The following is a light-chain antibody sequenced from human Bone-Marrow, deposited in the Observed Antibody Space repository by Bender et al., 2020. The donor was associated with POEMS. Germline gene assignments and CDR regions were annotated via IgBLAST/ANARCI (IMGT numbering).Light chain of an antibody. V-gene: IGLV2-23*01. Sequence: QSVLTQPPSVSEAPGQRVTISCTASSSGVGTYNLVSWYQHHPGKAPKLMIYEDTKRPSGVSNRFSGSKSGNTASLTISGLQAEDEADYYCSSYVGSSSYVFGSGTKVTVL. CDR1: SSGVGTYNL. J-gene: IGLJ1*01. CDR2: EDT. CDR3: SSYVGSSSYV.